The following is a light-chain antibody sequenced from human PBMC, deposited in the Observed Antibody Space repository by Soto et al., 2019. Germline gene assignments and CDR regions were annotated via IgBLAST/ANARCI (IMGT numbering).Light chain of an antibody. J-gene: IGLJ2*01. CDR2: EGT. V-gene: IGLV2-23*01. Sequence: QSVLTQPVSVSGSPGQSITISCIETTSDFGTKKFFSWYQQQPGKAPKLIIYEGTKRPSGVSSRFSGSKPGNTASLTVSGLQSDDEADYFCCLYTSFFSFFGGGTKLTVL. CDR3: CLYTSFFSF. CDR1: TSDFGTKKF.